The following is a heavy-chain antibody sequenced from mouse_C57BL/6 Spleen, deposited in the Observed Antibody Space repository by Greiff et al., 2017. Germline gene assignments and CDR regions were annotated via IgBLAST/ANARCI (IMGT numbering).Heavy chain of an antibody. D-gene: IGHD2-1*01. CDR2: IWRGGST. J-gene: IGHJ1*03. V-gene: IGHV2-5*01. Sequence: QVQLKESGPGLVQPSQSLSITCTVSGFSLTSYGVHWVRQSPGKGLEWLGVIWRGGSTDYNAAFMSRLSITKDNSKSQVFFKMNSLQADDTAIYYCAKNIYYGNFDWYFDVWGTGTTVTVSS. CDR1: GFSLTSYG. CDR3: AKNIYYGNFDWYFDV.